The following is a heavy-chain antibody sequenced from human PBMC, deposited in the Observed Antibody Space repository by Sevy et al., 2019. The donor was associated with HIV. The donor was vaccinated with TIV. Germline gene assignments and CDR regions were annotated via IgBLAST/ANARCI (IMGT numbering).Heavy chain of an antibody. CDR3: TRGPSSSWQSRGGYFDY. D-gene: IGHD6-13*01. CDR2: INPSGGT. V-gene: IGHV4-34*01. J-gene: IGHJ4*02. Sequence: SETLSLTCAVYGGSFSGYYWSWIRQPPGKGLEWIGEINPSGGTNYNPSLKSRVTISVDTSKNQFALKLSSVTASDTAVYYCTRGPSSSWQSRGGYFDYWGQGTLVTVSS. CDR1: GGSFSGYY.